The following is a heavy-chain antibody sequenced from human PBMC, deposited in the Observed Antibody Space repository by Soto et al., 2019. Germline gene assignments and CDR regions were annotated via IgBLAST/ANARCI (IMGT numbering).Heavy chain of an antibody. J-gene: IGHJ4*02. Sequence: QVQLVESGGGVVQPGRSLRLSCVASGFTFSTYGMHWVRQAPGKGLEWVAVIWYDGSNKYYADSVKGRFTISRDNCKHTLYLQMNSLRAEDTAVYYCARDGYNLPFDYWGQGTLVTVSS. CDR1: GFTFSTYG. D-gene: IGHD5-12*01. CDR3: ARDGYNLPFDY. V-gene: IGHV3-33*01. CDR2: IWYDGSNK.